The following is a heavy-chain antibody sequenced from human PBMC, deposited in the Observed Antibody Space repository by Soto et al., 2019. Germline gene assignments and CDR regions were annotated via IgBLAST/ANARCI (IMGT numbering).Heavy chain of an antibody. D-gene: IGHD1-1*01. CDR3: ARDHNWNDVGNWFDP. Sequence: QVQLVQSGAEVKKPESSVKVSCKASGGTFSNYAFGWVRQAPGQGLEWMGGIIPRCATTSYAQKFQGRVTITAAESTSNVYMELSSLRYEDTAVYYCARDHNWNDVGNWFDPWGQGTPVTVSS. J-gene: IGHJ5*02. V-gene: IGHV1-69*01. CDR2: IIPRCATT. CDR1: GGTFSNYA.